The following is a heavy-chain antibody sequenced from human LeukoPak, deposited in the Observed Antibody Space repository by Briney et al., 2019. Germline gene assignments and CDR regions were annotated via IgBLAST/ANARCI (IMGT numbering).Heavy chain of an antibody. J-gene: IGHJ3*02. D-gene: IGHD6-13*01. CDR2: MFYSGST. Sequence: SETLSLTCTVSGGSIRSHYWSWIRQPPGKGLEWIGYMFYSGSTNYNPSLKTRVTISVDTSKNQFSLKLSSVTAADTAVYYCARGKTIGYSSSWYGRGVFDIWGQGTMVTVSS. CDR3: ARGKTIGYSSSWYGRGVFDI. V-gene: IGHV4-59*11. CDR1: GGSIRSHY.